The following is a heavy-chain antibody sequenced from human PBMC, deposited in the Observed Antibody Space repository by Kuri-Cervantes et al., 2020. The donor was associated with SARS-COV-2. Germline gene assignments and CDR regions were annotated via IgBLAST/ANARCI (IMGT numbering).Heavy chain of an antibody. CDR1: GFTFSSET. J-gene: IGHJ2*01. CDR2: ISGTGATA. Sequence: GESLKISCAASGFTFSSETMTWVRQAPGRGLEWVSAISGTGATAYYADSVKGRFTISRDNSKNTLYLQMNSLRAEDTAVYYCARGQGWGDWYFDLWGRGTLVTVSS. V-gene: IGHV3-23*01. CDR3: ARGQGWGDWYFDL. D-gene: IGHD7-27*01.